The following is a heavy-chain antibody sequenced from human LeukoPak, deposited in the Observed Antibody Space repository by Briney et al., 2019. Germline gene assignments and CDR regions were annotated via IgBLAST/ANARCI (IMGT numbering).Heavy chain of an antibody. CDR2: IYSGGST. J-gene: IGHJ6*02. CDR1: GFTVSSNY. Sequence: GGSLRLSCAASGFTVSSNYMSWVRQAPGKGLEWVSVIYSGGSTYYADSVKGRFTISRHNSKNTLYLQMNSLRAEDTAVYYCARGGGSYPSGGYYYYGMDVWGQGTTVTVSS. D-gene: IGHD1-26*01. V-gene: IGHV3-53*04. CDR3: ARGGGSYPSGGYYYYGMDV.